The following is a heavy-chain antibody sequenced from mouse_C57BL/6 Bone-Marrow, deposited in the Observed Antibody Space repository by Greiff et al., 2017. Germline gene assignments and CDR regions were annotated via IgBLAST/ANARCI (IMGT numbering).Heavy chain of an antibody. CDR3: ARDFYYDYDDYAKDY. J-gene: IGHJ4*01. Sequence: VQLQQSGPELVKPGASVKLSCKASGYTFTSYDINWVKQRPGQGLEWIGWIYPRDGSTKYNEKFKGKATLTVDTSSSTAYMELHSLTSEDSAVYFCARDFYYDYDDYAKDYWDQGTSVTVSS. V-gene: IGHV1-85*01. CDR1: GYTFTSYD. CDR2: IYPRDGST. D-gene: IGHD2-4*01.